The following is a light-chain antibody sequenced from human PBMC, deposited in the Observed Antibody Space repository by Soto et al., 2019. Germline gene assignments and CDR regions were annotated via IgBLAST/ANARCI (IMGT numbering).Light chain of an antibody. V-gene: IGKV3-15*01. Sequence: EIVMTQSPATLSVSPGERATLSCRAGQSISNNLAWYQQKPGQAPRLLIYGASTRATGIPARFTGSGSGTEFTRTISNLQSEDFAVYYCQQYSNWPRTFGQGTKVEIK. CDR3: QQYSNWPRT. CDR1: QSISNN. CDR2: GAS. J-gene: IGKJ1*01.